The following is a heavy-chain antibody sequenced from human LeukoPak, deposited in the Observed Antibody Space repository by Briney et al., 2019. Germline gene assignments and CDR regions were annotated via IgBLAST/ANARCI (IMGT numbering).Heavy chain of an antibody. CDR2: ISGSGGST. J-gene: IGHJ4*02. V-gene: IGHV3-23*01. Sequence: GGSLRLSCAASGFTFSSYSMNWVRQAPGKGLEWVSAISGSGGSTYYADSVKGRFTISRDNSKNTLYLQMNSLRAEDTAVYYCARDLGRGAAASYYFDYWGQGTVVTVSS. CDR1: GFTFSSYS. D-gene: IGHD6-13*01. CDR3: ARDLGRGAAASYYFDY.